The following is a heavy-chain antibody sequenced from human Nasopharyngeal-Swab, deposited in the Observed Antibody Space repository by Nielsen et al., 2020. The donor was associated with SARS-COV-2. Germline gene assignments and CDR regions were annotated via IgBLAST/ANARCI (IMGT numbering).Heavy chain of an antibody. D-gene: IGHD2-2*01. CDR2: IYHGEYT. V-gene: IGHV4/OR15-8*02. J-gene: IGHJ4*02. Sequence: SQTLSLTCVVSGGSISHSQWWTWVRQPPGQGLEWIGEIYHGEYTNYNPSLKSRVTISADKSNNQFSLDLTSVTAADTAVYYCATRDPQPVWGQGTLVTVSS. CDR3: ATRDPQPV. CDR1: GGSISHSQW.